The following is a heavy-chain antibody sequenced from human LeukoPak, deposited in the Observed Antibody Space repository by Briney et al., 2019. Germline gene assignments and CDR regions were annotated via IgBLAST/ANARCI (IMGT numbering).Heavy chain of an antibody. CDR3: ASIAVAGGWFDP. CDR1: GGSISSGDYY. J-gene: IGHJ5*02. Sequence: SETLSLTCTVSGGSISSGDYYWRWIRQPPGKGLEWIGYIYYSGSTYYNPSLKSRVTISVDTSKNQFSLKLSSVTAAATAVYYCASIAVAGGWFDPWGQGTLVTVSS. D-gene: IGHD6-19*01. V-gene: IGHV4-30-4*01. CDR2: IYYSGST.